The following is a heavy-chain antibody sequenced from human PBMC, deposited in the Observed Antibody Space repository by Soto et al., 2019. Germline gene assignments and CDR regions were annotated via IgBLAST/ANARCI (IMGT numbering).Heavy chain of an antibody. CDR2: IHHSGST. J-gene: IGHJ5*02. Sequence: SETLSLTCAVSGGSISSSNWWNWVRQPPGKGLEWIGEIHHSGSTNYNPSLKSRVTISVDKSKNQFSLKLNSVTAADTAVYYCARVRQGCSSTSCYFDPWGQGTPVTVSS. CDR3: ARVRQGCSSTSCYFDP. CDR1: GGSISSSNW. D-gene: IGHD2-2*01. V-gene: IGHV4-4*02.